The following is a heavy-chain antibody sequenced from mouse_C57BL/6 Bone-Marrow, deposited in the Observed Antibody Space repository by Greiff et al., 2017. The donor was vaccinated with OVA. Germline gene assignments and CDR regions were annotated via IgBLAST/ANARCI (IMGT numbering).Heavy chain of an antibody. Sequence: EVKLVESGEGLVKPGGSLKLSCAASGFTFSSYAMSWVRQTPEKRLEWVAYISSGGDYIYYADNVKGRFTIYRDNARNTLYLQMRSLKSEDTAMYYCTRLLDAMDYWGRGTTVTVSS. J-gene: IGHJ4*01. CDR2: ISSGGDYI. D-gene: IGHD2-1*01. V-gene: IGHV5-9-1*02. CDR3: TRLLDAMDY. CDR1: GFTFSSYA.